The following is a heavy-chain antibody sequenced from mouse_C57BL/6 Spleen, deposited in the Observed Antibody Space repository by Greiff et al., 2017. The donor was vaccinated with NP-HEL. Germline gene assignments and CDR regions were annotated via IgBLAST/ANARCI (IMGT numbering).Heavy chain of an antibody. D-gene: IGHD6-1*01. CDR2: IDPSDSYT. V-gene: IGHV1-50*01. CDR3: ARFSPPFDY. CDR1: GYTFTSYW. J-gene: IGHJ2*01. Sequence: VQLQQPGAELVKPGASVKLSCKASGYTFTSYWMQWVKQRPGQGLEWIGEIDPSDSYTNYNQKFKGKATLTVDTSSSTAYMQLSSLTSEDSAVYYCARFSPPFDYWGQGTTLTVSS.